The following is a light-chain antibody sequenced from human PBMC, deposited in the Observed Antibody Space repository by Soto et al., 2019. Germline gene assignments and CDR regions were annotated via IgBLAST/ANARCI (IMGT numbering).Light chain of an antibody. J-gene: IGKJ4*01. Sequence: EIVLTQSPATLSVSPGERATLSCRASQSVRANLAWYQQKAGQAPRLLIYGTSTRATGTPARFSGSGSGTEFTLTISSLQSEDFAVYYCQQCDNWPLTFGGGTKVDIK. V-gene: IGKV3-15*01. CDR2: GTS. CDR1: QSVRAN. CDR3: QQCDNWPLT.